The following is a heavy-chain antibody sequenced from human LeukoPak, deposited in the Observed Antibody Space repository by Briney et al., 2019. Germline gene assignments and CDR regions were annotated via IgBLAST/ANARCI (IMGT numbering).Heavy chain of an antibody. CDR2: IYYSGST. CDR1: GGSNSSYY. V-gene: IGHV4-59*08. D-gene: IGHD4-23*01. Sequence: ASETLSLTCTVSGGSNSSYYWSWIRQPPGKGLEWIGYIYYSGSTNYNPSLKSRVTISVDTSKNQFSLKLSSVSAADTAVYYCARGIYGGSPFDYWGQGTLVTVCS. CDR3: ARGIYGGSPFDY. J-gene: IGHJ4*02.